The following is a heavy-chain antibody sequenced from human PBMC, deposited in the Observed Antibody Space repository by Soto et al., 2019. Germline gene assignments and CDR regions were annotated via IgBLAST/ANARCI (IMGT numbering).Heavy chain of an antibody. D-gene: IGHD6-13*01. J-gene: IGHJ6*02. CDR1: GYSFTSYW. V-gene: IGHV5-51*01. CDR3: ARNGLYRTAGTPPYYYYGMDV. Sequence: PGEPLKIACKGSGYSFTSYWIGWVRQMPGKGLEWMGIIYPGDSDTRYSPSFQGQVTISADKSISTAYLQWSSLKASDTAMYYCARNGLYRTAGTPPYYYYGMDVWGQGTTVTVSS. CDR2: IYPGDSDT.